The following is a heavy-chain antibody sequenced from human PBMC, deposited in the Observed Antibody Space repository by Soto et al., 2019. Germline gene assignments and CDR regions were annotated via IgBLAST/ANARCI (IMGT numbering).Heavy chain of an antibody. CDR1: GGTFSSYA. CDR3: ASARHYDYVWGSYRFFDY. CDR2: IIPIFGTA. V-gene: IGHV1-69*13. J-gene: IGHJ4*02. Sequence: SVKVSCKASGGTFSSYAISWVRQAPGQGLEWMGGIIPIFGTANYAQKFQGRVTITADESTSTAYMELSSLRSEDTAVYYCASARHYDYVWGSYRFFDYWGQGTLVTVSS. D-gene: IGHD3-16*02.